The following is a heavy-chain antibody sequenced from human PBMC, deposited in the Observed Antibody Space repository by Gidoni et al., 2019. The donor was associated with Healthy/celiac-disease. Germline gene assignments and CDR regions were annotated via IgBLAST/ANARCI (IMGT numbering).Heavy chain of an antibody. V-gene: IGHV5-51*01. CDR2: IYPGDSDP. Sequence: EVQLVQSGAVVKKPGESLKISCKGSGYSFTSYWLGWVRQMPGQGLAWMGIIYPGDSDPRYSPSFKGQVTISADKSITTAYLQWSSLKAWDTASYYGARQSSFPYAFDIWGQGTMVTVSS. J-gene: IGHJ3*02. CDR1: GYSFTSYW. CDR3: ARQSSFPYAFDI.